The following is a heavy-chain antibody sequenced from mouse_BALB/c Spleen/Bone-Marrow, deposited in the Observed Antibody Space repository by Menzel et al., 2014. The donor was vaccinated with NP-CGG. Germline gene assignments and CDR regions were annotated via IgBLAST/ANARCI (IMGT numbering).Heavy chain of an antibody. Sequence: QGQRQKTGPELVKPGASVKRSCKASGYTFTSYYIHWVKQRPGQGLEWIGWIYPGDGSTKYNEKFKGKRTLTADKSSSTAYMLLSSLTSEDSAIYFCARKENWAYAMDYWGQGTSVTVSS. CDR1: GYTFTSYY. V-gene: IGHV1S56*01. CDR2: IYPGDGST. CDR3: ARKENWAYAMDY. D-gene: IGHD4-1*01. J-gene: IGHJ4*01.